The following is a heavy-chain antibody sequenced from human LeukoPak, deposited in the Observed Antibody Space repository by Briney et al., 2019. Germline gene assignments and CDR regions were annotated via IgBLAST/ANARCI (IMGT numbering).Heavy chain of an antibody. CDR3: AKSGPYCSRTSCNYFDY. J-gene: IGHJ4*02. V-gene: IGHV3-23*01. CDR1: GFTFTTYA. CDR2: ISGSGGST. D-gene: IGHD2-2*01. Sequence: GGSLRLSCAASGFTFTTYAMTWVRQAPGKGLEWVSAISGSGGSTYYADSVKGRFTISRDNSKNALFLQMNSLRAEDTAVYYCAKSGPYCSRTSCNYFDYWGQGTLVTVSS.